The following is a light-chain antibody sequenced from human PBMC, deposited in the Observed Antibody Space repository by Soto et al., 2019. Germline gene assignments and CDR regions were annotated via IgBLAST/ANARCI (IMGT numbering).Light chain of an antibody. V-gene: IGLV2-14*03. CDR1: SSDVGAFNY. J-gene: IGLJ1*01. CDR3: CSFAGSYTYV. Sequence: QSVLTQPASVSGSPGQAITISCSGTSSDVGAFNYVSWYQQHPGKAPKLMIYDVSNRPSGVSNRFSGSKSGNTASLTISGLRAEDEADYSCCSFAGSYTYVFGGGTKLTVL. CDR2: DVS.